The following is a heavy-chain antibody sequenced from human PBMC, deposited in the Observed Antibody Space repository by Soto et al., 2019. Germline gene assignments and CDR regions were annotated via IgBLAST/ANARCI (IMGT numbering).Heavy chain of an antibody. Sequence: ASVNVSCKASGYTFTSYGISWVRQAPGQGLEWMGWISAYNGNTNYAQKLQGRVTMTTDTSTSTAYMELRSLRSDDTAVYYCARGRYQLLSHYYMDVWGKGTTITVSS. V-gene: IGHV1-18*01. J-gene: IGHJ6*03. CDR1: GYTFTSYG. CDR3: ARGRYQLLSHYYMDV. D-gene: IGHD2-2*01. CDR2: ISAYNGNT.